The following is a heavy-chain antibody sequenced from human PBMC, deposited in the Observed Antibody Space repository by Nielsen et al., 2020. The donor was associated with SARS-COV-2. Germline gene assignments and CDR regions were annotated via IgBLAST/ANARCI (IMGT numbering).Heavy chain of an antibody. V-gene: IGHV4-4*02. CDR3: ARKLGYCSSTSCYPIYYYMDV. CDR2: VSHSGST. J-gene: IGHJ6*03. D-gene: IGHD2-2*01. Sequence: VRQAPGKGLEWIGEVSHSGSTNYNPSLKSRVTISVDTSKNQFSLKLSSVTAADTAVYYCARKLGYCSSTSCYPIYYYMDVWGKGTTVTVSS.